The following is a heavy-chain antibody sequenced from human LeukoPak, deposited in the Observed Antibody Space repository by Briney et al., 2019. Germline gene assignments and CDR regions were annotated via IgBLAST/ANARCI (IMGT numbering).Heavy chain of an antibody. CDR1: GFTFSSYA. J-gene: IGHJ4*02. V-gene: IGHV3-23*01. CDR2: ISGSGGST. CDR3: AKDSSGYSPFDY. Sequence: GGSLRLSCAASGFTFSSYAMSWVRQAPGKGPEWVSAISGSGGSTYYADSVKGRFAISRDNSKNTLYLQMNSLRAEDTAVYYCAKDSSGYSPFDYWGQGTLVTVSS. D-gene: IGHD3-22*01.